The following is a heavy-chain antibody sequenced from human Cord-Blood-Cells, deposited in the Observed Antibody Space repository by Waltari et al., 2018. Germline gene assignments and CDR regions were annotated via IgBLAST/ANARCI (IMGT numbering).Heavy chain of an antibody. V-gene: IGHV3-23*01. Sequence: EVQLLESWGGLVQPGGSLRLSCAASGFTFSIYAMIWVRHAPGKGVEGVAGISGSGGSTYYADYVKGRFTISRDNSKNTLYLQMNSLRAEDTAVYYCAGVGSSFDYWGQGTLVTVSS. D-gene: IGHD6-13*01. CDR2: ISGSGGST. CDR3: AGVGSSFDY. CDR1: GFTFSIYA. J-gene: IGHJ4*02.